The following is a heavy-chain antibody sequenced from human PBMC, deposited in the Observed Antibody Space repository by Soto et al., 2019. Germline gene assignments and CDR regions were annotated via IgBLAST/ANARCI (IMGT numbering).Heavy chain of an antibody. Sequence: HVQLQESGPGLVKPSQTLSLPCTVSGGSISSGGYYWSWIRQHPGKGLEWIGYIYYSGRPYYNPSLQGRVTLSVDTSKSQFSLKLSSVTAAARAVYYCARSVTPWGQGTLVTVSS. CDR3: ARSVTP. V-gene: IGHV4-31*03. D-gene: IGHD3-10*01. J-gene: IGHJ5*02. CDR1: GGSISSGGYY. CDR2: IYYSGRP.